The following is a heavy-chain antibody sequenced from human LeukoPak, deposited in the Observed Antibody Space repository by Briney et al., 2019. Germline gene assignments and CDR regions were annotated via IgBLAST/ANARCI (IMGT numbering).Heavy chain of an antibody. CDR2: IKQDGSEK. Sequence: GGSLRLSCAASGFTFSSYWMSWVRQAPGKGLEWVANIKQDGSEKYYVDSVKGRFTISRDNAKNSLYLQMNSLRGEDTAVYYCARGPEDYYESSGYFYWWGQGTLATVSS. D-gene: IGHD3-22*01. CDR3: ARGPEDYYESSGYFYW. J-gene: IGHJ4*02. V-gene: IGHV3-7*01. CDR1: GFTFSSYW.